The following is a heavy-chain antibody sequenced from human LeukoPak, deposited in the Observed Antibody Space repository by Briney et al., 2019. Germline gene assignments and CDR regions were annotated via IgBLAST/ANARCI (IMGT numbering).Heavy chain of an antibody. V-gene: IGHV3-23*01. CDR1: GFTFSSYA. J-gene: IGHJ4*02. Sequence: GGSLRLSCAASGFTFSSYAMSWVRQAPGKGLEWVSAISGSGGSTCYADSVKGRFTISRDNSKNTLYLQMNSLRAEDTAVYYCAKPSPRRDGYNLDYWGQGTLVAVSS. D-gene: IGHD5-24*01. CDR3: AKPSPRRDGYNLDY. CDR2: ISGSGGST.